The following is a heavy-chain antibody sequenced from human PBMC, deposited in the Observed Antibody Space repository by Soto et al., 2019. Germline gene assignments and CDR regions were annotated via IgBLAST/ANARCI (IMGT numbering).Heavy chain of an antibody. CDR3: ARDEGLTTVPSFDF. D-gene: IGHD4-17*01. J-gene: IGHJ4*02. CDR2: IYTSETT. Sequence: SSETLSLTCTVSGGSISSYYWSWIRQPAGKGLEWIGRIYTSETTNYNPSLKSRVTMSIDSSRNQFSLKLSSVTAADTAVYYCARDEGLTTVPSFDFWGQGTLVTV. CDR1: GGSISSYY. V-gene: IGHV4-4*07.